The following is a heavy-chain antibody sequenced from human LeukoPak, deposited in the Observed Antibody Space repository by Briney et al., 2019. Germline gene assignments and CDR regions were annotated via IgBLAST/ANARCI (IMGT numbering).Heavy chain of an antibody. CDR1: GGTFSSYA. V-gene: IGHV1-69*05. CDR3: ARGQINYDSSGYYYGYFQH. J-gene: IGHJ1*01. CDR2: IIPIFGTA. Sequence: SVKVSCKASGGTFSSYAISWVRQAPGQGLEWMGGIIPIFGTANYAQKFQGRVTITTDESTSTAYMELSSLRSADTAVYYCARGQINYDSSGYYYGYFQHWGQGTLVPVSS. D-gene: IGHD3-22*01.